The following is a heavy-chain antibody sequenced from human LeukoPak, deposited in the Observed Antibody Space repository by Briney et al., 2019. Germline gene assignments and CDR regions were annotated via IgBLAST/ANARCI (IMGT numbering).Heavy chain of an antibody. D-gene: IGHD2-2*01. Sequence: GGSLRLSCAASGFTFSSYSMNWVRQAPGKGLEWVSSISDSSAFIYYAESVRGRFTISRDNAKNSLFLQMNSLRAEDTAVYYCSRTYCSKSTCPAAMDVWGQGTTVTVSS. CDR2: ISDSSAFI. V-gene: IGHV3-21*01. J-gene: IGHJ6*02. CDR3: SRTYCSKSTCPAAMDV. CDR1: GFTFSSYS.